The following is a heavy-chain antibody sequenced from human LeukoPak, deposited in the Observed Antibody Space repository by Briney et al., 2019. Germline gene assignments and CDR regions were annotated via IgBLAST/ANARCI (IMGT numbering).Heavy chain of an antibody. Sequence: GGPLRLSCTASGFTVSSNYMSWVRQAPGKGLEWVSVIYSGGSTSYADSVEGRFTISRDNSKNTLYLQVNSLRAEDTAVYYCARFTHGGDFDYWGQGTLVTVSS. J-gene: IGHJ4*02. CDR2: IYSGGST. CDR1: GFTVSSNY. V-gene: IGHV3-66*01. CDR3: ARFTHGGDFDY. D-gene: IGHD2-21*01.